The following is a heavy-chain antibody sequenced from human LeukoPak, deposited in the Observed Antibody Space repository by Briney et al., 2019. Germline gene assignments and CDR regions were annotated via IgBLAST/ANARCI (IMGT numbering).Heavy chain of an antibody. CDR2: INPNSGGT. D-gene: IGHD3-16*01. V-gene: IGHV1-2*02. CDR1: GYTFTGYY. J-gene: IGHJ4*02. CDR3: ARKVGSPIMGIGY. Sequence: ASVKVSCKASGYTFTGYYMHWVRQAPGRGLEWMGWINPNSGGTNYAQKFQGRVTMTRDTSISTAYMELSRLRSDDTAVYYCARKVGSPIMGIGYWGQGTLVTVSS.